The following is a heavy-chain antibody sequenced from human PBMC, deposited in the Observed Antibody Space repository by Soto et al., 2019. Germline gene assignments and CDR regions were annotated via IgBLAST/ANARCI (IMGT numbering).Heavy chain of an antibody. CDR2: INPSGGST. D-gene: IGHD3-22*01. Sequence: ASVKVSCKASGYTFTSYYMHWVRQAPGQGLEWMGIINPSGGSTSYAQKFQGRVTMTRDTSTSTVYMELSSLRSEDTAVYYCARDHSGSGYPNYGMDVWGQGTTVTVSS. J-gene: IGHJ6*02. CDR1: GYTFTSYY. V-gene: IGHV1-46*01. CDR3: ARDHSGSGYPNYGMDV.